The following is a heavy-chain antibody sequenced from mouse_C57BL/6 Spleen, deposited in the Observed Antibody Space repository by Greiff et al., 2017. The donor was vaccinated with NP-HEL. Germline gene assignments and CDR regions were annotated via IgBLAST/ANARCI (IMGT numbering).Heavy chain of an antibody. V-gene: IGHV1-26*01. J-gene: IGHJ2*01. Sequence: EVQLQQSGPELVKPGASVKISCKASGYTFTDYYMNWVKQSPGKSLEWIGDINPNNGGTSYNQKFKGKATLTVDKSSSTAYMELRSLTSEDSAVYYCASILLDYWGQGTTLTVSS. CDR2: INPNNGGT. CDR1: GYTFTDYY. CDR3: ASILLDY. D-gene: IGHD1-1*01.